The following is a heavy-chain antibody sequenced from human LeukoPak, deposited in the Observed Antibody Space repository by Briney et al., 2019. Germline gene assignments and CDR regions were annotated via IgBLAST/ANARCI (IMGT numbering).Heavy chain of an antibody. CDR2: IIPIFGTA. CDR1: GGTFSSYA. Sequence: SVKVSCKASGGTFSSYAISWVRQAPGQGLEWMGGIIPIFGTANYAQKFQGRVTITADKSTSTAYMELSSLRSEDTAVYYCASSYYDSSGYYFYFDYWGQGTLVTVSS. CDR3: ASSYYDSSGYYFYFDY. J-gene: IGHJ4*02. D-gene: IGHD3-22*01. V-gene: IGHV1-69*06.